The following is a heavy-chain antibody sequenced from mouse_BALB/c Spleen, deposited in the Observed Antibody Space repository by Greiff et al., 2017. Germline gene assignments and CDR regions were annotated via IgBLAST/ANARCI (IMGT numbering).Heavy chain of an antibody. V-gene: IGHV5-4*02. CDR3: ASAYYSWFAY. J-gene: IGHJ3*01. Sequence: EGMLVESGGGLVKPGGSLKLSCAASGFTFSDYYMYWVRQTPEKRLEWVATISDGGSYTYYPDSVKGRFTISRDNAKNNLYLQMSSLKSEDTAMYYCASAYYSWFAYWGQGTLVTVSA. CDR1: GFTFSDYY. D-gene: IGHD2-10*01. CDR2: ISDGGSYT.